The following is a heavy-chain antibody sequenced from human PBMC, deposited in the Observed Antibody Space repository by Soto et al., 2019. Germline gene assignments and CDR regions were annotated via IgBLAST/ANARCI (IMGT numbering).Heavy chain of an antibody. Sequence: EVQLVESGGGLVQPGGSLRLSCAGSGFVFSSYWMHWVRQVPGKGLVWVSRNDGSSTTYADSVNGRFTISRDNATNTLYLQMNRLGAEDTGVYYCARGRQGSLYFDLWGRGTLVTLSS. V-gene: IGHV3-74*01. CDR1: GFVFSSYW. CDR2: NDGSST. CDR3: ARGRQGSLYFDL. J-gene: IGHJ2*01.